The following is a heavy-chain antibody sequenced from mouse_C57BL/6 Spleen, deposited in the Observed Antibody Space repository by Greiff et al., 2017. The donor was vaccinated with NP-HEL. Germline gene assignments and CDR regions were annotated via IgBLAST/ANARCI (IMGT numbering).Heavy chain of an antibody. CDR1: GYTFTSYW. D-gene: IGHD2-2*01. V-gene: IGHV1-72*01. J-gene: IGHJ3*01. CDR2: IDPNRGGP. Sequence: QVQLQQPGAELVKPGASVQLSCKASGYTFTSYWMHWVKQRPGRGLEWIGRIDPNRGGPKYNEKFTSKATLNVDKPSSTAYMQLRSLISVCSVVSDGARSCGYDETWFAYGGQGTLVTVSA. CDR3: ARSCGYDETWFAY.